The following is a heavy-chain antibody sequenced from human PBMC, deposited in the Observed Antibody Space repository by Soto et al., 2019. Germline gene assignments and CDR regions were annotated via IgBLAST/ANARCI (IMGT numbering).Heavy chain of an antibody. J-gene: IGHJ4*02. V-gene: IGHV1-18*01. CDR2: ISAYNGNT. D-gene: IGHD3-3*01. Sequence: QVQLVQSGAEVKKPGASVKVSCKASGYTFTSYGISWVRQAPGQGLEWMGWISAYNGNTNYAQKLQGRVTMTTDTSTSTAYMELRSLRSDDTAVYYCARDLRFLEWLFASVLLDYWGQGTLVTVSS. CDR1: GYTFTSYG. CDR3: ARDLRFLEWLFASVLLDY.